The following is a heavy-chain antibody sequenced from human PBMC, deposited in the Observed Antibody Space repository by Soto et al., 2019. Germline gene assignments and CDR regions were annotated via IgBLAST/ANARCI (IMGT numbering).Heavy chain of an antibody. J-gene: IGHJ6*02. Sequence: QVQLVESGGGVVQPGRSLRLSCAASGFTFSSYAMHWVRQAPGKGLEWVAVISYDGSNKYYADSVKGRFTISRDNSKNTLDLQMNSLRAEDTAVYYCARGAQQWLVQNNYYYGMDVWGQGTTVTVSS. V-gene: IGHV3-30-3*01. CDR3: ARGAQQWLVQNNYYYGMDV. CDR1: GFTFSSYA. D-gene: IGHD6-19*01. CDR2: ISYDGSNK.